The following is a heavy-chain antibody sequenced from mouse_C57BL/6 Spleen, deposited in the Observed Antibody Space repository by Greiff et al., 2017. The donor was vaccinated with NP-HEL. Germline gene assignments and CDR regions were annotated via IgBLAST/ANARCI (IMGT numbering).Heavy chain of an antibody. CDR3: ARRGTVVAPFDY. D-gene: IGHD1-1*01. CDR1: GFTFSSYG. V-gene: IGHV5-6*02. CDR2: ISSGGSYT. J-gene: IGHJ2*01. Sequence: EVNLVESGGDLVKPGGSLKLSCAASGFTFSSYGMSWVRQTPDKRLEWVATISSGGSYTYYPDSVKGRFTISRDNAKNTLYLQMSSLKSEDTAMYYCARRGTVVAPFDYWGQGTTLTVSS.